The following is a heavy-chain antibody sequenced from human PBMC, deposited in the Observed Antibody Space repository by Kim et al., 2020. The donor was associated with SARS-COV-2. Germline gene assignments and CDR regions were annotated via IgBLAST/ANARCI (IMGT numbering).Heavy chain of an antibody. CDR1: GFTFSRFA. CDR2: SGGSGGTT. V-gene: IGHV3-23*01. Sequence: GGSLRLSCATSGFTFSRFAMNWFRQAPGKGLEWVSASGGSGGTTDYAESVKDRLTISRDNFKNTGCMQRRSRRVEDTAVYYCAKVVSGGYVGTEAFDIWGQGTMVTVSS. D-gene: IGHD1-26*01. CDR3: AKVVSGGYVGTEAFDI. J-gene: IGHJ3*02.